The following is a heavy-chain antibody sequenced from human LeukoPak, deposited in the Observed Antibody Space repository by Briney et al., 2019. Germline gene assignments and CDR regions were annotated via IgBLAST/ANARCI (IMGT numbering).Heavy chain of an antibody. D-gene: IGHD6-6*01. CDR3: ARGSSNVAARNNWFDP. J-gene: IGHJ5*02. CDR1: GFNFGSYS. Sequence: GGSLRLSCAASGFNFGSYSMTWVRQAPGKGLEWVSVISADSATTFYADSMKGRFTISRDNGKNSLYLQMNSLRAEDTAVYFCARGSSNVAARNNWFDPWGRGTLVTVSS. CDR2: ISADSATT. V-gene: IGHV3-21*01.